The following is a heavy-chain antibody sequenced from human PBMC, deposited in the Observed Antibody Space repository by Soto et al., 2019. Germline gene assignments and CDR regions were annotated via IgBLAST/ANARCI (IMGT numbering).Heavy chain of an antibody. CDR1: GGSISSGGSS. D-gene: IGHD2-8*02. CDR2: IYHSGST. V-gene: IGHV4-30-2*01. Sequence: QLQLQESGSGLVKPSQTLSLTCAVSGGSISSGGSSWGWIRPPPGKGLEWIGYIYHSGSTYYNPSLTSLVNISVDRSKNQFSLKLRSVTAADTAVYYCARVTEYSASWCYWFYHCSQGTLVTVSS. J-gene: IGHJ5*02. CDR3: ARVTEYSASWCYWFYH.